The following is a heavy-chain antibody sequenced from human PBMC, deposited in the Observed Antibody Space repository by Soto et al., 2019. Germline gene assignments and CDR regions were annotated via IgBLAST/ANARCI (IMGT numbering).Heavy chain of an antibody. CDR1: GFTFSSYA. CDR2: FSGGRDTT. J-gene: IGHJ4*02. D-gene: IGHD2-21*01. CDR3: AKATSATCTGSICYSFDY. Sequence: VQLLESGGGLVQPGGSLRLSCVASGFTFSSYAMSWVRQAPGQRLEWVATFSGGRDTTWHADSVKGRFTVSRDSSKNTLSLQMNSLRPEDTALYDGAKATSATCTGSICYSFDYWGQGTLVTVSS. V-gene: IGHV3-23*01.